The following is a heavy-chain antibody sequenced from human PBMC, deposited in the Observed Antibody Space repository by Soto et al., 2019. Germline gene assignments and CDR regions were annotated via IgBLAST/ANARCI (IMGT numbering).Heavy chain of an antibody. Sequence: SETLSLTCTVAGGSITSGGYYWSWIRQHPGKGLEWIGYIYDSESAYYNPSLKSRVTISMDTSKNHFAMRLSSVTGADTAVYYCARASSSSSAADYWGQGTLVTVSS. CDR3: ARASSSSSAADY. D-gene: IGHD6-6*01. CDR2: IYDSESA. CDR1: GGSITSGGYY. V-gene: IGHV4-31*03. J-gene: IGHJ4*02.